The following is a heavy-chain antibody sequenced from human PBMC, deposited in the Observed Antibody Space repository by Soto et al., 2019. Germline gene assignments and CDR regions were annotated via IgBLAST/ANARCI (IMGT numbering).Heavy chain of an antibody. CDR2: IYYSGST. V-gene: IGHV4-59*01. D-gene: IGHD4-17*01. CDR1: GGSISSYY. Sequence: SETLSLTCTVSGGSISSYYWSWIRQPPGKGLEWIGYIYYSGSTNYNPSLKSRVTISVDTSKNQFSLKLSSVTAADTAVYYCAREEATVRGDYYYGMDVWGQGTTVT. CDR3: AREEATVRGDYYYGMDV. J-gene: IGHJ6*02.